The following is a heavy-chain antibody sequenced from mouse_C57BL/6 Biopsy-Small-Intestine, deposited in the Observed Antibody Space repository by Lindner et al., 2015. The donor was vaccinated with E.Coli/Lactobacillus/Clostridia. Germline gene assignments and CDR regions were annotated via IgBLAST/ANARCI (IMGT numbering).Heavy chain of an antibody. CDR3: ARLYAPYYFDY. D-gene: IGHD2-3*01. J-gene: IGHJ2*01. CDR2: INPYYGNT. Sequence: VQLQESGAELVQPGASVKISCKASDYSFTGYNMNWVKQSHGKSLEWIGNINPYYGNTNYNQKFKGKATLTVDKSSDTAYMQLNSLTSEDSAVYYCARLYAPYYFDYWGQGTTLTVSS. CDR1: DYSFTGYN. V-gene: IGHV1-39*01.